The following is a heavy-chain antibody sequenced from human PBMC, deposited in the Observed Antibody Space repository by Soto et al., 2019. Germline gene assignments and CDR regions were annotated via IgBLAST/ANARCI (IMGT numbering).Heavy chain of an antibody. CDR2: IILPFGTT. CDR1: GTTFSNFA. V-gene: IGHV1-69*12. D-gene: IGHD3-22*01. J-gene: IGHJ4*02. Sequence: QVRLVQSGAEVKKTGSSVKVSCEASGTTFSNFAIGWVRQAPGQGLEWMGGIILPFGTTNYAQKFQGRVTNSADESMTTAYMELRGLRSEDTAVYYCVRGPDYEGYFDYWGQGTLVTVSS. CDR3: VRGPDYEGYFDY.